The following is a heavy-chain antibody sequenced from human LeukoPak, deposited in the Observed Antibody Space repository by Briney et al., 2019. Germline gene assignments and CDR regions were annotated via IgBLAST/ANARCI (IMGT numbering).Heavy chain of an antibody. CDR2: INPNSGGT. J-gene: IGHJ5*02. D-gene: IGHD6-19*01. Sequence: GSSVKVSCKPSGYTFTGYYMHWVRQAPGQGLEWMGWINPNSGGTNYAQKFQGRVTMTRDTSISTAYMELSRLRSDDTAVYYCAREDSSGWYSNWFDPWGQGTLVTVSS. CDR3: AREDSSGWYSNWFDP. CDR1: GYTFTGYY. V-gene: IGHV1-2*02.